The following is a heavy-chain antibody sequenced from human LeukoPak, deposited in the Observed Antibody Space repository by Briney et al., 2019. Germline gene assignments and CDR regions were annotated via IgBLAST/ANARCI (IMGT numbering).Heavy chain of an antibody. CDR1: GGSISRSSYY. CDR3: ARHGSIATGAFTY. CDR2: IYYSGST. J-gene: IGHJ4*02. V-gene: IGHV4-39*01. Sequence: SETLSLTCSVSGGSISRSSYYWGWTRQPPGTGLGWIGSIYYSGSTYYNPSLKRRVTISVDTSRNQFSLKLGSVTAADTAVYYCARHGSIATGAFTYWGQGTLVTVSS. D-gene: IGHD6-13*01.